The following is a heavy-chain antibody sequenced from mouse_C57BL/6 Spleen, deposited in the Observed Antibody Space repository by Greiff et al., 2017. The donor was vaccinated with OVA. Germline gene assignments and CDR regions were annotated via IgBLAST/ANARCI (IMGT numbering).Heavy chain of an antibody. D-gene: IGHD1-1*01. CDR2: IYPGSGNT. CDR3: ARKVGGGGWYFDV. V-gene: IGHV1-81*01. CDR1: GYTFTSYG. Sequence: VQLQQSGAELARPGASVKLSCKASGYTFTSYGISWVKQRTGQGLEWIGEIYPGSGNTYYNEKFKGKATLTADKSSSTAYMELRSLTSEDSAVYVGARKVGGGGWYFDVWGTGTTVTVSS. J-gene: IGHJ1*03.